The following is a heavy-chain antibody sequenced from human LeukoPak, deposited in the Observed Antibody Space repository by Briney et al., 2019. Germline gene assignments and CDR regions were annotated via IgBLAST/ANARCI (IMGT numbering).Heavy chain of an antibody. V-gene: IGHV4-39*02. CDR3: AREVEYYDSSGYRPHAFDI. D-gene: IGHD3-22*01. CDR2: ISYSGGT. CDR1: GDSISSYF. Sequence: SETLSLTCSVSGDSISSYFWAWIRQPPGKGLEWFGSISYSGGTSYNPSLRSRVTISVDTSKNQFSLKLNSVTAADTAVYYCAREVEYYDSSGYRPHAFDIWGQGTVVTVSS. J-gene: IGHJ3*02.